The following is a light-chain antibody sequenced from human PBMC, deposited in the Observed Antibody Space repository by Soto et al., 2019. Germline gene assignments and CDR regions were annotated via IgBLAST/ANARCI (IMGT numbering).Light chain of an antibody. CDR2: GAY. J-gene: IGKJ1*01. CDR3: QPYHNWPQT. CDR1: QSVSRN. Sequence: EIVRAQSPDTLWGSRGEIGTLSCSASQSVSRNLALYQQKPGQAARLLIYGAYTRATGITDRLSGSGSGTEFTLTISSLQSEDFAVYYCQPYHNWPQTVGQGTKVEIK. V-gene: IGKV3-15*01.